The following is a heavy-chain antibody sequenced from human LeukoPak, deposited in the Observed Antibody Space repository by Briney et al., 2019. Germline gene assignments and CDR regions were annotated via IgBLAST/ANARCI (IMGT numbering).Heavy chain of an antibody. V-gene: IGHV1-69*04. Sequence: ASVKVSCKASGGTFTSYAISWVRQAPGQGLEWMGRIIPILGIANYAQKFQGRVTITADKSTSTAYMELSSLRSEDTAVYYCAREWTSGSVGSGYWGQGTLVTVSS. CDR2: IIPILGIA. CDR3: AREWTSGSVGSGY. CDR1: GGTFTSYA. D-gene: IGHD3-3*01. J-gene: IGHJ4*02.